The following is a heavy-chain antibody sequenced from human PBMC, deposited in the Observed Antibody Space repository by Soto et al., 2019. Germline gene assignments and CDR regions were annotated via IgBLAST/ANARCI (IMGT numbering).Heavy chain of an antibody. CDR2: ISSANSYI. CDR1: GFTFNTYT. CDR3: ARGVGIVY. Sequence: PGGSLRLSCSASGFTFNTYTMNWVRQAPGKGLEWVSSISSANSYIYYADSVKGRFSSSRDNAENSLYLQMGSLRAEDTAVYYCARGVGIVYWCQGTLVTVSS. V-gene: IGHV3-21*01. D-gene: IGHD7-27*01. J-gene: IGHJ4*02.